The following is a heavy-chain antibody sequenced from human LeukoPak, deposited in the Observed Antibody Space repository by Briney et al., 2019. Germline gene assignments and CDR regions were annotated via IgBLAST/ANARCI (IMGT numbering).Heavy chain of an antibody. Sequence: GGSLRLSCAASGFTFSSYDMHWVRQAPGEGLEWVAVIWYDGSNKYYADSVKGRFTISRDNSKNTLYLQMNSLRAADTAVYYCARDRKYLYYGMEVWGQGTTVTVSS. J-gene: IGHJ6*02. V-gene: IGHV3-33*01. D-gene: IGHD3-10*01. CDR3: ARDRKYLYYGMEV. CDR2: IWYDGSNK. CDR1: GFTFSSYD.